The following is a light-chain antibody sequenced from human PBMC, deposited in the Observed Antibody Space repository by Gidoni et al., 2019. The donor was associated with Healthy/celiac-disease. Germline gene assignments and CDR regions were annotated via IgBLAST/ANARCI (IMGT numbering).Light chain of an antibody. CDR3: QQRSTWPLT. Sequence: EIVLTQSTATLSLSPGERATLSCRASQSVSSYLAWYQQTPGQAPRLLISDASNRATGLPARFSGSGSGTDFPLTISSLEPEDFAVYYCQQRSTWPLTFGGGTKVEIK. J-gene: IGKJ4*01. CDR2: DAS. CDR1: QSVSSY. V-gene: IGKV3-11*01.